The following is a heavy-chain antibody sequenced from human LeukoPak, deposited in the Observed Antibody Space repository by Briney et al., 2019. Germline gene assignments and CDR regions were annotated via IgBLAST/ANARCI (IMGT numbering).Heavy chain of an antibody. V-gene: IGHV1-8*01. CDR3: ARGRSGSYRLPFDY. D-gene: IGHD1-26*01. CDR1: GYSFTSYD. CDR2: MNPNSGNT. J-gene: IGHJ4*02. Sequence: GASVKLSCKASGYSFTSYDNNWVRQATGHGLEWMGWMNPNSGNTGYAQKFQGRGTITRNISISTAYMELSSLTSENTAVYYRARGRSGSYRLPFDYWGEGTLVTVSS.